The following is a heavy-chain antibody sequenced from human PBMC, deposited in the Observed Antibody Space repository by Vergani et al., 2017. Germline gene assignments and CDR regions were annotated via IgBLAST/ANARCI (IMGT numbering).Heavy chain of an antibody. CDR3: ARVVLWFGEAWMDV. J-gene: IGHJ6*04. D-gene: IGHD3-10*01. Sequence: QVQLVQSGAEVKKPGASVKVSCKASGYTFTSYDINWVRQATGQGLEWMGWMNPNSGNTGYAQKFQGRVTMTRNTSISTAYMELSSLRSADTAVYYGARVVLWFGEAWMDVWGKGTTVTVSS. V-gene: IGHV1-8*02. CDR1: GYTFTSYD. CDR2: MNPNSGNT.